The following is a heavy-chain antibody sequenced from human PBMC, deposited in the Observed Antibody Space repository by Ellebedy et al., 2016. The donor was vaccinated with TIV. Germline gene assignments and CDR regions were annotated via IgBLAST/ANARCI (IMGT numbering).Heavy chain of an antibody. D-gene: IGHD2-8*01. CDR3: STDLRYCTNGVCVKRYDAFDI. V-gene: IGHV1-24*01. CDR2: FDSVDGET. Sequence: AASVKVSCKVSGYTLTELSMHWVRQAPGKGLEWMGGFDSVDGETTTAQHFQGRVTMTEDTSTDTAYMELSSLRSEDTAVYYCSTDLRYCTNGVCVKRYDAFDIWGQGTMVTVSS. J-gene: IGHJ3*02. CDR1: GYTLTELS.